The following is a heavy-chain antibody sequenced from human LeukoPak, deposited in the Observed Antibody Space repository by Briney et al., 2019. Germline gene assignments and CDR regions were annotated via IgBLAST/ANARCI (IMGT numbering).Heavy chain of an antibody. CDR1: GFTFSSYE. D-gene: IGHD2-2*01. CDR2: ISSSGSTI. V-gene: IGHV3-48*03. CDR3: AGVVPGYYYYYGMDV. J-gene: IGHJ6*02. Sequence: PGGSLRLSCAASGFTFSSYEMNWVRQAPGKGLEWVSYISSSGSTIYYADSVKGRLTISRDNAKNSLYLQMNSLRAEDTAVYYCAGVVPGYYYYYGMDVWGQGTTVTVSS.